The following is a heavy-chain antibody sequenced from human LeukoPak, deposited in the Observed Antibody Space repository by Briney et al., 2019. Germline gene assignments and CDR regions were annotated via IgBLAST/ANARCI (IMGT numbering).Heavy chain of an antibody. CDR3: ARHGGYSSPYLH. Sequence: PSETLSLTCTVSGVSISNYDWSWIRQPPGKGLECIGYIYYSGSTNYNPSLKSRVTISVDTSKNQFSLKLSSGTATDTAVYYCARHGGYSSPYLHWGQGTLVTVSS. D-gene: IGHD6-13*01. V-gene: IGHV4-59*08. CDR2: IYYSGST. J-gene: IGHJ1*01. CDR1: GVSISNYD.